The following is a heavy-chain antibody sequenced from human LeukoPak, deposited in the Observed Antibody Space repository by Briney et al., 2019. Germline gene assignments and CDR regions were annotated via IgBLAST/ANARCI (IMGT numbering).Heavy chain of an antibody. CDR3: ARDRSSSWGLHDAFDI. J-gene: IGHJ3*02. V-gene: IGHV3-23*01. D-gene: IGHD6-13*01. Sequence: GGSLRLSCAASGFTFSSYPMSWVRQAPGKGLEWVSAISGSGGRTYYADSVKGRFTISRDNSKNTLHLQMNSLRAEDTAVYYCARDRSSSWGLHDAFDIWGQGTIVTVSS. CDR1: GFTFSSYP. CDR2: ISGSGGRT.